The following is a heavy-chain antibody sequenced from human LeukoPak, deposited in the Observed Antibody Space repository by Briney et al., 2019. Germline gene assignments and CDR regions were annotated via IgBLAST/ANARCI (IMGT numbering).Heavy chain of an antibody. CDR1: GFYYNNYG. Sequence: GGPMRLSCVASGFYYNNYGMNWVRQAPGKGLEWVAGITANSAGRYYADSVQGRFTISRDNSKSTVYLQVNSLRAEDTALYYCARDDGWIQFNFWGQGTLVTVSS. CDR3: ARDDGWIQFNF. J-gene: IGHJ4*02. D-gene: IGHD5-18*01. CDR2: ITANSAGR. V-gene: IGHV3-23*01.